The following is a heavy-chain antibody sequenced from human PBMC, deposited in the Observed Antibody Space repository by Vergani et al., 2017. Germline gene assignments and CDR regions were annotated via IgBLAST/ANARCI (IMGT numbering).Heavy chain of an antibody. D-gene: IGHD3-3*01. CDR2: ISGSGTTT. CDR1: GFTFDDYA. CDR3: AKARQYYDFWSGYWARDGFDI. Sequence: EVQLVESGGGLVQPGRSLRLSCAASGFTFDDYAMHWVRQAPGKGLEWVSAISGSGTTTYYADSVKGRFTISRDNSKNTLYLQMNSLRAEDTAVYHCAKARQYYDFWSGYWARDGFDIWGQGTVVTVSS. J-gene: IGHJ3*02. V-gene: IGHV3-23*04.